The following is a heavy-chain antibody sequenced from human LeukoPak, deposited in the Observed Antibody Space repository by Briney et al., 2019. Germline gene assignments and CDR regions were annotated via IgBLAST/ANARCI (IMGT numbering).Heavy chain of an antibody. CDR1: GFIFSPYA. D-gene: IGHD3-22*01. CDR3: ARGRASYYYDSSGYPFDY. CDR2: IAGGDDR. Sequence: PGGSLRLSCAASGFIFSPYAMSWVRQAPGKGLEWVAGIAGGDDRFYADSVKGRFTISRDNSKNSLYLQMNSLRAEDTAVYYCARGRASYYYDSSGYPFDYWGQGTLVTVSS. J-gene: IGHJ4*02. V-gene: IGHV3-69-1*01.